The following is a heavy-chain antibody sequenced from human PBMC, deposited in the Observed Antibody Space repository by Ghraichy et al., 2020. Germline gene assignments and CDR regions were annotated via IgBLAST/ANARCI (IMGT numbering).Heavy chain of an antibody. D-gene: IGHD2-2*01. CDR3: AKYLMPVGPPYCFDS. V-gene: IGHV3-23*01. CDR2: ISSTGGST. CDR1: GFTFNNYG. Sequence: LSLTCEASGFTFNNYGMTWVRQAPGKGLEWVSSISSTGGSTYYEDSVRGRFTVSRDNSKNTLYLQMNNLRVEDTAVYKCAKYLMPVGPPYCFDSWGQGTLVTVSS. J-gene: IGHJ4*02.